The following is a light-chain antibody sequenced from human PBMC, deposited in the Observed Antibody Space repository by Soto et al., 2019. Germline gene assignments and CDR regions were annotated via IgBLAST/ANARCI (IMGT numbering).Light chain of an antibody. CDR2: GAS. V-gene: IGKV3-20*01. CDR3: QQYGSSLAIT. Sequence: IVLTQSPGTLSLSPGERATLSCRAGQSVSSSYLAWYQQKPGQAPRLLIYGASSRATGIPDRFSGSGSGTDFTLTISRLEPEDFAVYYCQQYGSSLAITFGQGTRLEIK. CDR1: QSVSSSY. J-gene: IGKJ5*01.